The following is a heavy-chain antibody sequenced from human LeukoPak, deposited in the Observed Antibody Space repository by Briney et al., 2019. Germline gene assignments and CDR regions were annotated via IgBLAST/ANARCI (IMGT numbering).Heavy chain of an antibody. J-gene: IGHJ4*02. D-gene: IGHD3-16*02. CDR1: GGSISNYY. CDR2: TYTDGST. Sequence: NPSETLSLTCTVSGGSISNYYWSWIRQPAGKGLEWIGRTYTDGSTNYNPSLKSRVTISVDTSKNQFSLKLSSVTAADTAVYYCAETSRGQGAYDYVWGSYRLYYFDYWGQGTLVTVSS. CDR3: AETSRGQGAYDYVWGSYRLYYFDY. V-gene: IGHV4-4*07.